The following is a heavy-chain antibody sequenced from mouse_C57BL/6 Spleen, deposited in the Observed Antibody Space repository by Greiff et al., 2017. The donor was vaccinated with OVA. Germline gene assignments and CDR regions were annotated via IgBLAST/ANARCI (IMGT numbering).Heavy chain of an antibody. Sequence: QVQLQQSGAELVRPGASVTLSCKASGYTFTDYEMHWVKQTPVHGLEWIGAIDPETGGTAYNQKFKGKAILTADKSSSTAYMELRRLTSEDSAVYYCTRDYSNYYFDYWGQGTTLTVSS. J-gene: IGHJ2*01. CDR2: IDPETGGT. CDR1: GYTFTDYE. CDR3: TRDYSNYYFDY. D-gene: IGHD2-5*01. V-gene: IGHV1-15*01.